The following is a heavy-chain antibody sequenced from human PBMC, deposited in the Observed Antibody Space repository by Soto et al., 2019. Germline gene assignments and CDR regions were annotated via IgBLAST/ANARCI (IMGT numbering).Heavy chain of an antibody. Sequence: ASVKVSCKASGYTFTSYYMHWVRQAPGQGLEWMGIINPSGGSTSYAQKFQGRVTMTRDTSTSTVYMELSSLRSEDTAVYYCARDSDCSGYYPGNCMDVWGQGTTVTVSS. CDR3: ARDSDCSGYYPGNCMDV. V-gene: IGHV1-46*01. CDR2: INPSGGST. CDR1: GYTFTSYY. D-gene: IGHD3-22*01. J-gene: IGHJ6*02.